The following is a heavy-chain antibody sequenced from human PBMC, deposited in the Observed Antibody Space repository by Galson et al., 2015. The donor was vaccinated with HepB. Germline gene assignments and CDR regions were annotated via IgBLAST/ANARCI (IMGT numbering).Heavy chain of an antibody. CDR3: AKDAEDIVVVPAAIFTFLEGWFDP. CDR2: ISGSGGST. CDR1: GFTFSSYA. Sequence: SLRLSCAASGFTFSSYAMSWVRQAPGKGLEWVSAISGSGGSTYYADSVKGRFTVSRDNSKNTLYLQMNSLRAEDTAVYYCAKDAEDIVVVPAAIFTFLEGWFDPWGQGTLVTVSS. V-gene: IGHV3-23*01. D-gene: IGHD2-2*02. J-gene: IGHJ5*02.